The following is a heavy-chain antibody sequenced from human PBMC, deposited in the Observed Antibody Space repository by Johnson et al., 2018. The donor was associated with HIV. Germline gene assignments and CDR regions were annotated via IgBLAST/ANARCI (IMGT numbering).Heavy chain of an antibody. CDR3: ATDHPTAPLFIMNAFDI. CDR1: GFTFSSYW. J-gene: IGHJ3*02. D-gene: IGHD3-16*01. V-gene: IGHV3-74*01. Sequence: VQLVESGGGLVQPGGSLRLSCAASGFTFSSYWMHWVRQGPGKGLVWVSRINGDGSGITYADSVKGRFPISRDNAKNSLYLQMNSLKIEDTAVYYCATDHPTAPLFIMNAFDIWGQGTMVTVSS. CDR2: INGDGSGI.